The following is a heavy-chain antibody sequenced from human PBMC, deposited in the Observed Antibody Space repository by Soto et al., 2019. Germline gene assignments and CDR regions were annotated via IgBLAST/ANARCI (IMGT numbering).Heavy chain of an antibody. V-gene: IGHV3-30*18. CDR2: ISYDGSNK. CDR3: AKERVVRGVTDY. CDR1: GFIFSGYG. J-gene: IGHJ4*02. Sequence: QVPLVESGGGVVQPGKSLRLACAASGFIFSGYGMHWVRQAPGKGLEWVAAISYDGSNKYYAESVKGRFSISRDNSKNTLYLEMNNLRVEDTAVYYCAKERVVRGVTDYWGQGTLVTVSS. D-gene: IGHD3-10*01.